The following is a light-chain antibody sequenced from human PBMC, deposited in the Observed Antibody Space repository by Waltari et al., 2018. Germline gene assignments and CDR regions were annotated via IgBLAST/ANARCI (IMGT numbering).Light chain of an antibody. Sequence: QSALTQPPSASGSPGQSVTISCTGTSSDVGGYNYVSWYQQHPGKAPKLMVYEVTKRPSGVPVRFASSKSGNTASLTFSGLQAEDEADYYCSSYAGSFVIFGGGTKLTVL. V-gene: IGLV2-8*01. CDR3: SSYAGSFVI. CDR2: EVT. J-gene: IGLJ2*01. CDR1: SSDVGGYNY.